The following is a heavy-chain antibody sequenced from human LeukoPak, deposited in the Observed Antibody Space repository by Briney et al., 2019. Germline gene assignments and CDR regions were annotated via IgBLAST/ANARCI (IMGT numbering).Heavy chain of an antibody. Sequence: GGSLRLSCAASGFTFSSYAMSWVRQAPGKGLEWVSAISGSGGSTYYADSVKGRFTISRDNSKNTLYLQMNSLRAEDTAVYYCAKDPVPYYYDSSGYYPYYFDYWGQGTLVTVSS. V-gene: IGHV3-23*01. D-gene: IGHD3-22*01. CDR1: GFTFSSYA. CDR3: AKDPVPYYYDSSGYYPYYFDY. CDR2: ISGSGGST. J-gene: IGHJ4*02.